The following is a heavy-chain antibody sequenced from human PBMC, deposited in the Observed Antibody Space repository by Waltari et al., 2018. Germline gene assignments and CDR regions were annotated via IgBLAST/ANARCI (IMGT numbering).Heavy chain of an antibody. CDR2: IYYSGTT. V-gene: IGHV4-39*01. Sequence: QMELQESGPRLVKPSETLSLTCNVSGDSISGSRTYCAWLRQPPGKNLQWIGSIYYSGTTYYNPSLKGRFAISVDTSRNQFSLNVNSVTAADTGIYYCARQLRFVDWIPRYFDSWGRGTLATVSS. J-gene: IGHJ4*02. D-gene: IGHD3-3*01. CDR3: ARQLRFVDWIPRYFDS. CDR1: GDSISGSRTY.